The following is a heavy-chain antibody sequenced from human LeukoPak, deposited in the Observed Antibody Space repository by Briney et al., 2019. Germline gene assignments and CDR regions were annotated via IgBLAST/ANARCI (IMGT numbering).Heavy chain of an antibody. CDR1: GFTFSIYA. Sequence: GVLRLSCAVSGFTFSIYAMSWVRQAPGKGLEWVSAISGSGGSTYYADSVKGRFTISRDNSKNTLYLQMNSLTAEDTAVYYCAKLTGSSWFYFDYWGQGTLVTVSS. CDR2: ISGSGGST. CDR3: AKLTGSSWFYFDY. D-gene: IGHD6-13*01. J-gene: IGHJ4*02. V-gene: IGHV3-23*01.